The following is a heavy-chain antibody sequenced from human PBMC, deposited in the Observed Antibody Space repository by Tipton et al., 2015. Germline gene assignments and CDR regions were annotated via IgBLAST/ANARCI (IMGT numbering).Heavy chain of an antibody. CDR3: ARTLSGSYSDGLYYYGMDV. D-gene: IGHD1-26*01. Sequence: TLSLTCTVSGGSISSYGWTWIRQPPGKGLEWIGYIYDSGSTNYNPSLKSRVTISLDTSKNQFSLKVTSVAAADTAVYYCARTLSGSYSDGLYYYGMDVWGQGTTVTVSS. CDR2: IYDSGST. J-gene: IGHJ6*02. CDR1: GGSISSYG. V-gene: IGHV4-59*01.